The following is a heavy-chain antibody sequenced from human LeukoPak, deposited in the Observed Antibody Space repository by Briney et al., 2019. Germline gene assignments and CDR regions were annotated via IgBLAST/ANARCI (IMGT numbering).Heavy chain of an antibody. CDR1: GGSISSYY. V-gene: IGHV4-59*01. J-gene: IGHJ3*02. CDR3: ARDRLGYYYDSSGSGGDDAFDI. CDR2: VYYSGNT. Sequence: PSETLSLTCTVSGGSISSYYWSWIRQPPGKGLEWIGYVYYSGNTNYNPSLKSRVTISVDTSKNQFSLKLSSVTAADTAVYYCARDRLGYYYDSSGSGGDDAFDIWGQGTMVTVSS. D-gene: IGHD3-22*01.